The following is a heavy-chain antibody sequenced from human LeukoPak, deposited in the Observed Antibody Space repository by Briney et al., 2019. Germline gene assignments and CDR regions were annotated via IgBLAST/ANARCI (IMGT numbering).Heavy chain of an antibody. J-gene: IGHJ5*02. Sequence: GGSLRLSCAASGITFITYAMSGVRQAPGEGVEWVSSITSGGVTTYHAESVKGQFTIYRDNSKNTPDLQMSGLRAEDTAVYYCARDHRDWRGKSCLLFDTWGQEMLVTVSS. V-gene: IGHV3-23*01. D-gene: IGHD3-16*01. CDR3: ARDHRDWRGKSCLLFDT. CDR1: GITFITYA. CDR2: ITSGGVTT.